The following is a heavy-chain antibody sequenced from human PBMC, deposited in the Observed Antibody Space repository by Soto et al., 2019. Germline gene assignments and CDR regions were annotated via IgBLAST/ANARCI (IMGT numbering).Heavy chain of an antibody. D-gene: IGHD3-9*01. CDR1: GFTFDDYA. CDR3: AKSGYFDFWYFDY. CDR2: ISWNSGSI. J-gene: IGHJ4*02. V-gene: IGHV3-9*01. Sequence: GGSLRLSCAASGFTFDDYAMHWVRQAPGKGLEWVSGISWNSGSIGYADSVKGRFTISRDNAKNSLYLQMNSLRAEDTALYYCAKSGYFDFWYFDYWGQGTLVTVSS.